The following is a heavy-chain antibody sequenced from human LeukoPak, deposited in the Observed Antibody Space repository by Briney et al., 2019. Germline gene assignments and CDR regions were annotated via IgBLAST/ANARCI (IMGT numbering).Heavy chain of an antibody. Sequence: ASVKVSCKVSGYTLTELSMHWVRQAPGKGLEWRGGFDPEDGETIYAQKFQGRVTMTEDTSTDTAYMELSSLRSEDTAVYYCATETMYSSGWYRFDYWGQGTLVTVSS. CDR3: ATETMYSSGWYRFDY. CDR1: GYTLTELS. J-gene: IGHJ4*02. V-gene: IGHV1-24*01. D-gene: IGHD6-19*01. CDR2: FDPEDGET.